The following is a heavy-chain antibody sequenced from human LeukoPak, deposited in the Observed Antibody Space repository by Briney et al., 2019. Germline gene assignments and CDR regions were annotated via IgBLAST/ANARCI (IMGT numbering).Heavy chain of an antibody. D-gene: IGHD3-10*02. Sequence: GGSLRLSCAASGFTFSSCEMNWVRQAPGKGLEWVSYISASGTTLYYADSVKGRFTISRDNARNSMYLQMNSLRVDDTAVYYCAELGITMIGGVWGKGTTVTISS. CDR2: ISASGTTL. CDR1: GFTFSSCE. V-gene: IGHV3-48*03. J-gene: IGHJ6*04. CDR3: AELGITMIGGV.